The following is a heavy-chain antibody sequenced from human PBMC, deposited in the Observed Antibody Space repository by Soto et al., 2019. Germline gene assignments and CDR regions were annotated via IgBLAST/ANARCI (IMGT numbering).Heavy chain of an antibody. V-gene: IGHV3-21*01. Sequence: GGSLRLSCAASGFTFSSYSMNWVRQAPGKGLEWVSSISSSSSYIYYADSVKGRFTISRDNAKNSLYLQMNSLRAEDTAVYYCARGDFGVVTSLPVDYWGQGTLVTVSS. CDR2: ISSSSSYI. J-gene: IGHJ4*02. CDR3: ARGDFGVVTSLPVDY. CDR1: GFTFSSYS. D-gene: IGHD3-3*01.